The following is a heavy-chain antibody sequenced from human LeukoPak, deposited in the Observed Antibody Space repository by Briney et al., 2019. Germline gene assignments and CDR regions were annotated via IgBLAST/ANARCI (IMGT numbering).Heavy chain of an antibody. CDR1: GFTFSSYA. Sequence: GGSLRLSCVVSGFTFSSYAMSWVRQAPGKGLEWVSGISGSGGSTYYADSVKGRFTISRDNTKNTLYLQMNSLRAEDTAVYYCAKASAMIVVVSKHFDYWGQGTLVTVSS. CDR2: ISGSGGST. V-gene: IGHV3-23*01. CDR3: AKASAMIVVVSKHFDY. J-gene: IGHJ4*02. D-gene: IGHD3-22*01.